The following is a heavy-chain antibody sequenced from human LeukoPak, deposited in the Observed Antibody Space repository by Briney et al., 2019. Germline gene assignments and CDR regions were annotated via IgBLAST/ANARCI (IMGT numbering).Heavy chain of an antibody. CDR3: ARTTFQWLVTVVFDL. CDR1: GFTFDDYA. V-gene: IGHV3-9*03. Sequence: GGSLRLSCAASGFTFDDYAMHWVRQAPGKGLEWVSGISWNSGSIGYADSVKGRFTISRDNAKNSLYLQMNSLRAEDMALYYCARTTFQWLVTVVFDLWRQGTMVPVSP. J-gene: IGHJ3*01. D-gene: IGHD6-19*01. CDR2: ISWNSGSI.